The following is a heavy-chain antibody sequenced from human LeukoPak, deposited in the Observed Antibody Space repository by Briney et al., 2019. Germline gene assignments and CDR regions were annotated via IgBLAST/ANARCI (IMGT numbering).Heavy chain of an antibody. D-gene: IGHD3-3*01. CDR3: TRERLFSDYYYYYGMDV. J-gene: IGHJ6*02. CDR1: GFTFGDYA. Sequence: GGSLRLSCTASGFTFGDYALSWFRQAPGKGLEWLSFIRSKDHGGTTEYAASVKGRFTISRDDSNSIAYLQMNSLKTEDTAVYYCTRERLFSDYYYYYGMDVWGQGTTVTVSS. CDR2: IRSKDHGGTT. V-gene: IGHV3-49*03.